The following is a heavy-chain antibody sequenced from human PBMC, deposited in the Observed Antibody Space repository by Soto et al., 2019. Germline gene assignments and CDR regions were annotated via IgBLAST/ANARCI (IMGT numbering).Heavy chain of an antibody. CDR2: ISYDGSNK. Sequence: GGSLRLSCAASGFTFSSYGMHWVRQAPGKGLEWVAVISYDGSNKYYADSVKGRFTISRDNSKNTLYLQMNSLRAEDTAVYYCAKVIYRGPGYTAYYYYGMDVWGQGTTVTVSS. V-gene: IGHV3-30*18. CDR1: GFTFSSYG. CDR3: AKVIYRGPGYTAYYYYGMDV. D-gene: IGHD1-1*01. J-gene: IGHJ6*02.